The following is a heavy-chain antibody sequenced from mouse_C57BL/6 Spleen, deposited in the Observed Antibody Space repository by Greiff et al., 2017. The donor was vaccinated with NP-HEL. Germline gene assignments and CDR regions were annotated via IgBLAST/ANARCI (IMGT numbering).Heavy chain of an antibody. V-gene: IGHV5-16*01. CDR2: INYDGSST. CDR3: ARDLYGSSHWYFDV. D-gene: IGHD1-1*01. Sequence: EVMLVESEGGLVQPGSSMKLSCTASGFTFSDYYMAWVRQVPEKGLEWVANINYDGSSTYYLDSLKSRFIISRDNAKNILYLQMSSLKSEDTATYYCARDLYGSSHWYFDVWGTGTTVTVSS. J-gene: IGHJ1*03. CDR1: GFTFSDYY.